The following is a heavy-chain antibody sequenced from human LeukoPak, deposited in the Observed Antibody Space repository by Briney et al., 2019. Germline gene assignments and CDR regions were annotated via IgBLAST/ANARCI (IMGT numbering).Heavy chain of an antibody. CDR2: ISYSGNT. V-gene: IGHV4-30-4*02. Sequence: SETLSLTCTVSGGSISNTDSYWNWIRQPPGKGLEWIGFISYSGNTYSTPSLESRLTISIDTAKNQFSLRLSSVTAADTAVYYCARGRNSGSCYVAFDIWGQGTMVTVSS. CDR3: ARGRNSGSCYVAFDI. CDR1: GGSISNTDSY. D-gene: IGHD1-26*01. J-gene: IGHJ3*02.